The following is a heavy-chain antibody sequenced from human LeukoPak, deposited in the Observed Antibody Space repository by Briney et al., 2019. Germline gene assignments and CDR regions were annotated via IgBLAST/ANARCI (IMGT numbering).Heavy chain of an antibody. D-gene: IGHD1-26*01. CDR2: INHSGST. J-gene: IGHJ4*02. CDR1: GGSFSGYY. V-gene: IGHV4-34*01. CDR3: ARQGGRYSGSYYYFDY. Sequence: SETLSLTCAVYGGSFSGYYWSWIRQPPGKGLEWIGEINHSGSTNYNPPLKSRVTISVDTSKNQFSLKLSSVTAADTAVYYCARQGGRYSGSYYYFDYWGQGTLVTVSS.